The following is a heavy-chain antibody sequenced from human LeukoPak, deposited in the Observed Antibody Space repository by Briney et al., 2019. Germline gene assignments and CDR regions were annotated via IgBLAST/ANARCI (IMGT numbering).Heavy chain of an antibody. Sequence: SETLSLTCAVSGYSISSGYYWGWIRQPPGKGLEWIGSIYHSGSTYYNPSLKSRVTISVDTSKNQFSLKLSSVTAADTAVYYCAIKATDYYDSSGFDYWGQGTLVTVSS. J-gene: IGHJ4*02. CDR1: GYSISSGYY. D-gene: IGHD3-22*01. V-gene: IGHV4-38-2*01. CDR2: IYHSGST. CDR3: AIKATDYYDSSGFDY.